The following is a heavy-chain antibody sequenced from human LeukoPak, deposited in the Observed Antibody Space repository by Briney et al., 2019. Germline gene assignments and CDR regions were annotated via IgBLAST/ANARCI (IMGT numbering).Heavy chain of an antibody. CDR1: GFTFRSYS. CDR2: LSSISHYI. D-gene: IGHD2-2*01. CDR3: ARDLSLSMPGGFDY. J-gene: IGHJ4*02. V-gene: IGHV3-21*01. Sequence: GGSLRLSRAASGFTFRSYSMNWVRQAPGKGLEWVATLSSISHYIYHADSVKGRFTISRDNVKNSLFLQMNSLRAEDTAVYYCARDLSLSMPGGFDYWGQGTLVTVSS.